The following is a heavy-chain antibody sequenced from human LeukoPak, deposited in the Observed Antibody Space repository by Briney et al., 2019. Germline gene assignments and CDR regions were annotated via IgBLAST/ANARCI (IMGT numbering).Heavy chain of an antibody. CDR3: ARYHDSSGYYDRHFDY. Sequence: SETLSLTCTVSGGSISSSSYYWGWLRQPPGKGLEWIGSIYYSGSTYYNPSLKSRVTISVDTSRNQFSLKLSSVTAADTAVYYCARYHDSSGYYDRHFDYWGQGTLVTVSS. CDR2: IYYSGST. J-gene: IGHJ4*02. V-gene: IGHV4-39*01. D-gene: IGHD3-22*01. CDR1: GGSISSSSYY.